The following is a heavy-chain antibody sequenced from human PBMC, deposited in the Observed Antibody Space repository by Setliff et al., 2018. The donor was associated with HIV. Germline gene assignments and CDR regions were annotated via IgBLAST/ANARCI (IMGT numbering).Heavy chain of an antibody. CDR1: GYSINGAYY. CDR3: ARDLDYGDYDRNYYYGMDV. CDR2: FYETGYT. D-gene: IGHD4-17*01. J-gene: IGHJ6*02. Sequence: SETLSLTCSVSGYSINGAYYWGWIRQPPGKGLEWIGSFYETGYTYYNPSLKSRVIISLDTSKNHLSLKLRSVTAADTAVYYCARDLDYGDYDRNYYYGMDVWGQGTTVTVSS. V-gene: IGHV4-38-2*02.